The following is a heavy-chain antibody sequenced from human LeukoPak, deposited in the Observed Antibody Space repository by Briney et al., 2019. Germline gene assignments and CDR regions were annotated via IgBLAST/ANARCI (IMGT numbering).Heavy chain of an antibody. Sequence: SETLSLTSTVSGYSISSGYYWGWIRQPPGKGLEWIGSIYHSGSTYYNPSLKSRVTISVDTSKNQFSLKLSSVTAADTAVYYCARQGYHYGDYVGTDYWGQGTLVTVSS. CDR2: IYHSGST. J-gene: IGHJ4*02. CDR3: ARQGYHYGDYVGTDY. CDR1: GYSISSGYY. D-gene: IGHD4-17*01. V-gene: IGHV4-38-2*02.